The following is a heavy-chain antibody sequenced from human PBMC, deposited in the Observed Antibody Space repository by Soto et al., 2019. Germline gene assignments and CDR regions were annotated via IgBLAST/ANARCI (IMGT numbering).Heavy chain of an antibody. D-gene: IGHD4-17*01. V-gene: IGHV4-59*01. CDR2: IYYSRST. CDR3: ARSTGYGDSYFDY. Sequence: PSETLSLTCTVSGGSISTYYWNWIRQPPGKGLEWIGYIYYSRSTNYNPSLKSRVTISGDTSKNQLSLKLSSVTDADTAVYYCARSTGYGDSYFDYWGLGTLVT. CDR1: GGSISTYY. J-gene: IGHJ4*02.